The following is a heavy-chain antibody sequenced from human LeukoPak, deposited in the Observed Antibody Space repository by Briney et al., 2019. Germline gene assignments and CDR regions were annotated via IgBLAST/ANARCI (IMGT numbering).Heavy chain of an antibody. D-gene: IGHD2-15*01. CDR1: GFTFSIYS. Sequence: PGGSLRLSCAASGFTFSIYSMNWVRQAPGKGLEWVSSISSSSSYIYYADSVKGRFTISRDNAKNSLYLQMNSLRAEDTAAYYCARSGLNRFDYWGQGTLVTVSS. CDR2: ISSSSSYI. V-gene: IGHV3-21*04. CDR3: ARSGLNRFDY. J-gene: IGHJ4*02.